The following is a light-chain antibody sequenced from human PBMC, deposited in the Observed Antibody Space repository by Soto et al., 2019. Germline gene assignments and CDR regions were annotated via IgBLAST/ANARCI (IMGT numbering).Light chain of an antibody. Sequence: DIQMTQSPSSLSASVGDRVTITCRASQDISSYLAWYQQKPGKVPMLLIYAASTLQSGVPSRFSGSASGTDFTLTISRLQPEDVATYYCQKYNSAPSLTLGGGTKVEIK. CDR1: QDISSY. J-gene: IGKJ4*01. V-gene: IGKV1-27*01. CDR3: QKYNSAPSLT. CDR2: AAS.